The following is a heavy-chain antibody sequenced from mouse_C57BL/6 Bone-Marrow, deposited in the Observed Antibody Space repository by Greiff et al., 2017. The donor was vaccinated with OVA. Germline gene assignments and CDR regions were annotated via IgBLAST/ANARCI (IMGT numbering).Heavy chain of an antibody. V-gene: IGHV14-3*01. J-gene: IGHJ3*01. D-gene: IGHD2-1*01. CDR1: GFNIKNTY. CDR3: ACIYYGNYWFAY. Sequence: VQLKESVAELVRPGASVKLSCTASGFNIKNTYMHWVKQRPEQGLEWIGRIDPANGNTKYAPKFQGKATITADTSSNTAYLQLSSLTSEDTAIYYCACIYYGNYWFAYWGQGTLVTVSA. CDR2: IDPANGNT.